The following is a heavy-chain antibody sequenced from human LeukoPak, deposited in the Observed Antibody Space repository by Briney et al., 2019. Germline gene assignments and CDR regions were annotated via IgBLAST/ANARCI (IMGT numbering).Heavy chain of an antibody. Sequence: GASVKVSCKASGYTFTSYAMHWVRQAPGQRLEWMGWINAGNGNTKYSQKFQDRDTITRDTSASTVYMELSSLRSEDTAVYYCTRGGYYDNNGYQPFDYWGQGTLVTVSS. CDR1: GYTFTSYA. D-gene: IGHD3-22*01. J-gene: IGHJ4*02. CDR3: TRGGYYDNNGYQPFDY. V-gene: IGHV1-3*01. CDR2: INAGNGNT.